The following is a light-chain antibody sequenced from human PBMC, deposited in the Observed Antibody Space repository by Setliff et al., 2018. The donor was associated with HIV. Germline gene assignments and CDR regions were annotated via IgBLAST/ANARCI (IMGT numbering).Light chain of an antibody. CDR2: EGT. V-gene: IGLV2-23*01. CDR1: SSDVGSYSL. J-gene: IGLJ1*01. CDR3: CSYAHTTTPSYV. Sequence: QSALAQPASVSGSPGQSITISCTGTSSDVGSYSLVSWYQQHPGKAPKLLIYEGTKRPSGVSNRFSGSKSGNTASLTISGLQAEDEADYCCCSYAHTTTPSYVFGTGTKVTVL.